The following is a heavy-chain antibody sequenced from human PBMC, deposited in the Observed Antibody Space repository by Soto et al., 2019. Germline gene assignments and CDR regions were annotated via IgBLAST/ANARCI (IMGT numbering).Heavy chain of an antibody. CDR2: ISSSSSYI. V-gene: IGHV3-21*01. CDR3: ASSYNWNYGVDY. Sequence: GGSLRLSCAASGFTFSSYSMNWVRQAPGKGLEWVSSISSSSSYIYYADSVKGRFTISRDNAKNSLYLQMNSLRAEDTAVYYCASSYNWNYGVDYWGQGTLVTVSS. D-gene: IGHD1-7*01. CDR1: GFTFSSYS. J-gene: IGHJ4*02.